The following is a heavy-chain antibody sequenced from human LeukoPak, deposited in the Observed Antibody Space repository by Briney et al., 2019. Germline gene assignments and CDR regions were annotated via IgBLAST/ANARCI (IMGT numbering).Heavy chain of an antibody. D-gene: IGHD2-2*01. Sequence: SETLSLTCTVSGGSISSYYWSWIRQPAGKGLEWIGRIYTSGSTNYNPSLKSRVTMSVDTSKNQFSLKLSSVTAADTAVYYCARDGNVVVPAAKRAFDIWGQGTMVTVSS. CDR3: ARDGNVVVPAAKRAFDI. CDR1: GGSISSYY. CDR2: IYTSGST. V-gene: IGHV4-4*07. J-gene: IGHJ3*02.